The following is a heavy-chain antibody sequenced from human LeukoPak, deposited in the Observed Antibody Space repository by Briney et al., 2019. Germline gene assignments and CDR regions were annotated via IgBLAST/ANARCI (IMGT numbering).Heavy chain of an antibody. CDR1: GGSFSGYY. D-gene: IGHD3-22*01. J-gene: IGHJ4*02. Sequence: PSETLSLTCAVYGGSFSGYYWSWIRQPPGKGLEWIGEINHSGSTNYNPSLKSRVTVSVDTSKNQFSLKLSSVTAADTAVYYCARDPRDYYDSSGYYDYWGQGTLVTVSS. CDR3: ARDPRDYYDSSGYYDY. CDR2: INHSGST. V-gene: IGHV4-34*01.